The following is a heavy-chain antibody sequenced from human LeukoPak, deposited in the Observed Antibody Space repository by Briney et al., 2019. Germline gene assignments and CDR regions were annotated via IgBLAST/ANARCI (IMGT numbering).Heavy chain of an antibody. J-gene: IGHJ4*02. V-gene: IGHV3-30-3*01. D-gene: IGHD1-14*01. CDR3: ARDITGGPFDY. CDR2: ISYDGSNK. CDR1: GFTFSSYA. Sequence: GGSLRLSCAASGFTFSSYAMHWVRQAPGKGLEWVAVISYDGSNKYYADSVKGRFTISRDNSKNTLYLQMNSLRAEDMAVYYCARDITGGPFDYWGQGTLVTVSS.